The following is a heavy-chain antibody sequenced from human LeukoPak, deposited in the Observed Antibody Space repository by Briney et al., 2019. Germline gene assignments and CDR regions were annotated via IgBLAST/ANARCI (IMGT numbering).Heavy chain of an antibody. CDR2: IYTSGST. V-gene: IGHV4-61*02. CDR3: ARDDGYSYGLGDY. J-gene: IGHJ4*02. CDR1: GGSISSGSYY. Sequence: SETLSLTCTVSGGSISSGSYYWSWIRQPAGKGLEWIGRIYTSGSTNYNPSLKSRVTISVDTFKNQFSLKLSSVTAADTAVYYCARDDGYSYGLGDYWGQGTLVTVSS. D-gene: IGHD5-18*01.